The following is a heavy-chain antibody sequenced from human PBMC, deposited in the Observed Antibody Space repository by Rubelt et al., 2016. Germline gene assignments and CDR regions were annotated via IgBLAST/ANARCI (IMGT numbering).Heavy chain of an antibody. Sequence: ESGGGLVQPGGSLRLSCAASGFTFSSYDMHWVRQATGKGLEWVSAIGTAGDTYYPGSVKGRFTISRANAKNSLYLQMNSLRAEETAVYYCARSGSSWEDYYYDMDVWGQGTTVTVSS. CDR1: GFTFSSYD. D-gene: IGHD6-13*01. CDR3: ARSGSSWEDYYYDMDV. CDR2: IGTAGDT. J-gene: IGHJ6*02. V-gene: IGHV3-13*01.